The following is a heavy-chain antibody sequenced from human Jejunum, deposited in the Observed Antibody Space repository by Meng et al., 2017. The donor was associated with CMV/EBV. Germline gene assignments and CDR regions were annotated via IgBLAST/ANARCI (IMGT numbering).Heavy chain of an antibody. J-gene: IGHJ5*02. Sequence: CAASGFTVSTNYMSWVRQAPGKGLEWVSVIYTDGSTYYADSAMGRFTISRDNSKNTLYLQMNSLRAEDTAVYYCARGLYQPVWFDPWGQGTLVTVSS. V-gene: IGHV3-66*02. CDR2: IYTDGST. D-gene: IGHD2-2*02. CDR1: GFTVSTNY. CDR3: ARGLYQPVWFDP.